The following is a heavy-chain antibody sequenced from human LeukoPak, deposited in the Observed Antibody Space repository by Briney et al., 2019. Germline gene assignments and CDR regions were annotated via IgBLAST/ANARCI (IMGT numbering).Heavy chain of an antibody. D-gene: IGHD2-8*01. Sequence: GESLKISCKGSGYSFTSYWIGWVRQMPGKGLEWMGIVYPDDSDTKYSPSFQGQVTISVDKSIITPYLQWSSLKASDTAMYYCARLAFCTNAVCFSNYYYSMDVWGRGSTVTISS. CDR3: ARLAFCTNAVCFSNYYYSMDV. CDR1: GYSFTSYW. V-gene: IGHV5-51*01. CDR2: VYPDDSDT. J-gene: IGHJ6*03.